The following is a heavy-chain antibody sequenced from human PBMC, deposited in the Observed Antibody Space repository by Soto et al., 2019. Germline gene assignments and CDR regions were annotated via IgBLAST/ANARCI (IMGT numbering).Heavy chain of an antibody. D-gene: IGHD2-2*01. CDR1: GGSISSSNW. CDR2: IYHSGST. CDR3: ARDRIVVVPAAMKPYYYYGMDV. Sequence: QVQLQESGPGLVKPSGTLSLTCAVSGGSISSSNWWSWVRQPPGKGLEWIGEIYHSGSTNYNPSLKSRVTRSVAKSKNQFSLKLSSVTAADTAVYYCARDRIVVVPAAMKPYYYYGMDVWGQGTTVTVSS. J-gene: IGHJ6*02. V-gene: IGHV4-4*02.